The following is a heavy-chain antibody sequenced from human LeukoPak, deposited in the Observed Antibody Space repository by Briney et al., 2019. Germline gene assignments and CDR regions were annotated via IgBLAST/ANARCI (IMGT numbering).Heavy chain of an antibody. J-gene: IGHJ4*02. CDR2: ISYDGSNK. V-gene: IGHV3-30*04. Sequence: GGSLRLSCAASGFTFSNYAVHWVRQAPGKGLEWVTIISYDGSNKYYADSVKGRFTISRDNSKNTLYLQMNSLRAEDTAVYYCAKDISLANTFDYWGQGTLVTVSS. CDR3: AKDISLANTFDY. CDR1: GFTFSNYA.